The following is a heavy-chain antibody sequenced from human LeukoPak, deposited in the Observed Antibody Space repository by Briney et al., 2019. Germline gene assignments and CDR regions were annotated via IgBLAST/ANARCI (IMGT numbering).Heavy chain of an antibody. CDR3: ARGFRNGPFDC. CDR2: INWNGGST. CDR1: GFTFDDYG. J-gene: IGHJ4*02. D-gene: IGHD2-8*01. V-gene: IGHV3-20*04. Sequence: GGSLRLSCAASGFTFDDYGMSWVRQAPGKGLEWVSGINWNGGSTGYADSVKGRFTISRDNAKNSHFLQMSSLRVDDTALYYCARGFRNGPFDCWGQGTLVTVS.